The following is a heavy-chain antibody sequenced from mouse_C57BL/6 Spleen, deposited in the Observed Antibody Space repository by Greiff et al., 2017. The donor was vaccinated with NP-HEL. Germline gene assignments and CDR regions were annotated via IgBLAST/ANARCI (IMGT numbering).Heavy chain of an antibody. D-gene: IGHD1-1*01. Sequence: EVKLMESGPGLVKPSQSLSLTCSVPGYSITSGYYWNWIRQFPGNKLEWMGYISYDGSNNYNPSLKNRISITRDTSKNQFFLKLNSVTTEDTATYYCARDDYGSSYAWFAYWGQGTLVTVSA. J-gene: IGHJ3*01. V-gene: IGHV3-6*01. CDR1: GYSITSGYY. CDR3: ARDDYGSSYAWFAY. CDR2: ISYDGSN.